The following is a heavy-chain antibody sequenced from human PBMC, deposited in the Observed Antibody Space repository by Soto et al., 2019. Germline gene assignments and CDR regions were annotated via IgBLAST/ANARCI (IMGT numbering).Heavy chain of an antibody. CDR3: ARRYYSNYYYANYYYMDV. Sequence: ASVKVSCKASGYTFTSYGISWVRQAPGQGLEWMGWMNPNSGNTGYAQKFQGRVTMTRNTSISTAYMELSSLRSEDTAVYYCARRYYSNYYYANYYYMDVWGKGTTVTVSS. J-gene: IGHJ6*03. CDR2: MNPNSGNT. CDR1: GYTFTSYG. V-gene: IGHV1-8*02. D-gene: IGHD4-4*01.